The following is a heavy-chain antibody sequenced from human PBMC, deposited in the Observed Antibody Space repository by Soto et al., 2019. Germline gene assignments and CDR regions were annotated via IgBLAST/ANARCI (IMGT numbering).Heavy chain of an antibody. CDR1: GYTFTGYY. D-gene: IGHD3-10*01. J-gene: IGHJ6*02. CDR3: ARFGRNFYYYGMDV. CDR2: INPNSGGT. Sequence: ASVKVSCKASGYTFTGYYMQWVRQAPRQGREWMGWINPNSGGTNYAQKFQGQVTMTRDTSISTAYMELSRLRSDDTVLYYCARFGRNFYYYGMDVWGQGTTVTVSS. V-gene: IGHV1-2*02.